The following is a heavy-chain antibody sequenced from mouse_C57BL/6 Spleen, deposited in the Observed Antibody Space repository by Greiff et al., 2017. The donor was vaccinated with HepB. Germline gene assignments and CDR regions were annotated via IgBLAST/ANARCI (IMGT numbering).Heavy chain of an antibody. CDR2: INPSTGGT. CDR1: GYSFTGYY. Sequence: EVKLQQSGPELVKPGASVKISCKASGYSFTGYYMNWVKQSPEKSLEWIGEINPSTGGTTYNQKFKAKATLTVDKSSSTAYMQLKSLTSEDSAVYYCARNDYYAMDYWGQGTSVTVSS. V-gene: IGHV1-42*01. CDR3: ARNDYYAMDY. J-gene: IGHJ4*01.